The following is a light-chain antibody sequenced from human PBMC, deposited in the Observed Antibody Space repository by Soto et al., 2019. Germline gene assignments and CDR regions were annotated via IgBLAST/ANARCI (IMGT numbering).Light chain of an antibody. CDR1: QSVSTN. CDR3: HQYNNWPTT. Sequence: EIVMTQSPATLSVSPGERATLSCRASQSVSTNLAWYQQKPGQAPRLLIYDASTRATSLPARFSGSGSGTEFTLTISSLQSEDFGVYYCHQYNNWPTTFGQGTRLEI. CDR2: DAS. J-gene: IGKJ5*01. V-gene: IGKV3-15*01.